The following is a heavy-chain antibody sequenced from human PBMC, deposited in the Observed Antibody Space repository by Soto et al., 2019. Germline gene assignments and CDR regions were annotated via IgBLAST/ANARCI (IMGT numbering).Heavy chain of an antibody. CDR3: AAESYAESSGTKGRIV. CDR1: GFTFSHSA. V-gene: IGHV1-58*02. D-gene: IGHD3-22*01. J-gene: IGHJ4*02. CDR2: IVVGSGHT. Sequence: QLQLVQSGPEVKKPGTSVKVSCKASGFTFSHSAMQWVRQARGQSLEWIGWIVVGSGHTNYAQKCQVGVPVAGXVXTXAAYMNLRGLRSEDTAVYYCAAESYAESSGTKGRIVWGQGPLVTVSS.